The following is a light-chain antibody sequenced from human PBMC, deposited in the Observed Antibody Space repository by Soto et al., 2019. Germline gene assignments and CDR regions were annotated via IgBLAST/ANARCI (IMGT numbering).Light chain of an antibody. CDR3: PHVKFYPRS. Sequence: IQVTQSKSSVSASVGDRVTMTCRASQGMSSWLAWYQQKEGQPPQLVICEESTLLSGVPSRFSGSKSGTRFILTIVIFQPEDFATYYCPHVKFYPRSFCGGTKV. CDR2: EES. CDR1: QGMSSW. J-gene: IGKJ4*01. V-gene: IGKV1-12*01.